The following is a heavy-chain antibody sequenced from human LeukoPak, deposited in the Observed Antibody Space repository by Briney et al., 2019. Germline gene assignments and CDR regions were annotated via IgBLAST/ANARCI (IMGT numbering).Heavy chain of an antibody. CDR2: IYTSGST. V-gene: IGHV4-61*02. CDR3: ARVWGGELLGFDP. J-gene: IGHJ5*02. D-gene: IGHD1-26*01. CDR1: GGSISSGGYY. Sequence: PSETLSLTCAVSGGSISSGGYYWSWLRQPAGTGLEWLGRIYTSGSTNYNPSLKSRVTMSVDTSKNQFSLKLSSVTAADTAVYYCARVWGGELLGFDPWGQGTLVTVSS.